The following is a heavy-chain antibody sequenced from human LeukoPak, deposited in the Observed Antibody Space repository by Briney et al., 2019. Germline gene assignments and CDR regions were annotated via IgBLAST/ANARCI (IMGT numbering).Heavy chain of an antibody. Sequence: ASVKVSCKASGYTFTGYYMHWVRQAPRQGPEWMGWINPNSGGTNYAQKFQGRVTMTRDTSISTAYMELSRLRSDDAAVYYCARGDYDILTGYTIDYWGQGTLVTVSS. CDR2: INPNSGGT. CDR1: GYTFTGYY. D-gene: IGHD3-9*01. V-gene: IGHV1-2*02. CDR3: ARGDYDILTGYTIDY. J-gene: IGHJ4*02.